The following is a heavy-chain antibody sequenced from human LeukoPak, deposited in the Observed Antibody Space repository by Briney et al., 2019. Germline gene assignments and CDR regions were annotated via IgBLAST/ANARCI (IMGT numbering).Heavy chain of an antibody. CDR3: ARDLVAARPGWFDP. CDR1: GYTFTTYG. D-gene: IGHD6-6*01. V-gene: IGHV1-18*01. Sequence: ASVKVSCKASGYTFTTYGISWMRQAPGQGLEWMGWISAYNGETKYAQKLLGRVTMTTETPTSTAYMELRSLRYDDTAVYYCARDLVAARPGWFDPWGQGTLVTVSS. CDR2: ISAYNGET. J-gene: IGHJ5*02.